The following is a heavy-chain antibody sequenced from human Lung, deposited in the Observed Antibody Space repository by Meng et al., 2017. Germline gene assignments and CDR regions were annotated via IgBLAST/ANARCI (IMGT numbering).Heavy chain of an antibody. CDR2: IYNSGST. CDR3: ARGQKGYFDL. J-gene: IGHJ2*01. Sequence: QVQRQELGPGLVEPSQTLSLTCTVSGGSISSSNYYWSWIRQPPGKGLEWSGHIYNSGSTYYNPSLKSRITISVDTSKNQFSLKLSSVTAADTAVYYCARGQKGYFDLWGRGTLVTVSS. V-gene: IGHV4-30-4*01. CDR1: GGSISSSNYY.